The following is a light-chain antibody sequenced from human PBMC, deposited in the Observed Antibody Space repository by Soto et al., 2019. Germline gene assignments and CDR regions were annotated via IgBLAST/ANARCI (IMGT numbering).Light chain of an antibody. CDR3: QQSYSTPRT. V-gene: IGKV1-39*01. J-gene: IGKJ1*01. CDR2: AAS. Sequence: IQMTQAPSSLSASVGDRVTITCRASQSISSYLNWYQQKPGKAPKLLIYAASSLQSGVPSRFSGSGPGTDFTLTISSLQPEDFATYYCQQSYSTPRTFGQGTK. CDR1: QSISSY.